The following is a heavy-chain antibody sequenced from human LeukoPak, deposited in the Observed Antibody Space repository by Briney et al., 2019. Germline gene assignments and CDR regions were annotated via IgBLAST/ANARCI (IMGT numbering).Heavy chain of an antibody. CDR1: GGSISSSSYY. CDR3: ARAQQLAPIDY. D-gene: IGHD6-13*01. V-gene: IGHV4-39*07. Sequence: SETLSLTCTVSGGSISSSSYYWGWIRQPPGKGLEWIGSIYYSGSTYYNPSLKSRVTISVDTSKNQFSLKLSSVTAADTAVYYCARAQQLAPIDYWGQGTLVTVSS. J-gene: IGHJ4*02. CDR2: IYYSGST.